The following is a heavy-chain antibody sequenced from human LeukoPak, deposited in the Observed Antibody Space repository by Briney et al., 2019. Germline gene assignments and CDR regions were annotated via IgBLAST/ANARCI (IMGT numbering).Heavy chain of an antibody. V-gene: IGHV4-61*01. J-gene: IGHJ3*02. CDR2: IYDSGNT. Sequence: SETLSLTCTVSGGSVSSGSYYWSWIRQPPGKGLEWIGYIYDSGNTNYNPSLKSRVTISVDTSKNQFSLNLRSVTAADTAVYYCARDHYCYYDAFDIWGQGTMFTVSS. CDR1: GGSVSSGSYY. D-gene: IGHD1-26*01. CDR3: ARDHYCYYDAFDI.